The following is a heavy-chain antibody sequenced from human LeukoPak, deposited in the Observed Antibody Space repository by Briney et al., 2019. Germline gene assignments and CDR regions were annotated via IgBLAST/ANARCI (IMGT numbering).Heavy chain of an antibody. CDR3: ARDGKVATPPNNWFDP. V-gene: IGHV1-46*01. CDR2: INPSGGST. Sequence: ASVKVSCKASGYTFTSYYMHWVRQAPGQGLEWMGIINPSGGSTSYAQKFQGRVTMTRDTSTSTVYMELSSLRSEDTAVYYCARDGKVATPPNNWFDPWGQGTLVTVSS. J-gene: IGHJ5*02. CDR1: GYTFTSYY. D-gene: IGHD5-12*01.